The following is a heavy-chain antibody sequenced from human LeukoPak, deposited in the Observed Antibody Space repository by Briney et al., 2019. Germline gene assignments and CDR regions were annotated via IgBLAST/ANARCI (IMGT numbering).Heavy chain of an antibody. CDR1: GFTFSSYS. CDR3: ASSRSTDAFDI. CDR2: ISSSNSYI. D-gene: IGHD2-2*01. J-gene: IGHJ3*02. V-gene: IGHV3-21*01. Sequence: GGSLRLSCAASGFTFSSYSMNWVRQAPGKGLEWVSSISSSNSYIYYADSVKGRFTISRDNAKNSLYLQMNSLRAEDTAVYYCASSRSTDAFDIWGQRTMVTVSS.